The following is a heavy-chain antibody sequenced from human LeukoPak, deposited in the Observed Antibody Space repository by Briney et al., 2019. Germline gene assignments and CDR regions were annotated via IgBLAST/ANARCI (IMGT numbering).Heavy chain of an antibody. CDR2: VNSDGSST. V-gene: IGHV3-74*01. CDR3: TRARSSGYDTYYIDY. J-gene: IGHJ4*02. Sequence: GGSLRLSCSASGLTFSSYLMHGVRPAPRKGGVWVSRVNSDGSSTSYADSVKGRFTASRDNAKNTLYLQMNSLRAEDTAVYYCTRARSSGYDTYYIDYWGQGTLVTVSS. D-gene: IGHD5-12*01. CDR1: GLTFSSYL.